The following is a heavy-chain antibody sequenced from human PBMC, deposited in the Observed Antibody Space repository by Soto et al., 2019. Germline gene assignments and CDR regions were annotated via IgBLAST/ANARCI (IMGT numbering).Heavy chain of an antibody. Sequence: GGSLRLSCAASGFTFSDHYMDWVRQAPGKGLEWVGRTRNKANSYTTEYAASVKGRFTISRDDSENSLYLQMNRLKTEDTAVYYCARVEMPTIDKRRYYYGMDVWGQGTTVTVSS. D-gene: IGHD1-1*01. V-gene: IGHV3-72*01. CDR3: ARVEMPTIDKRRYYYGMDV. CDR1: GFTFSDHY. CDR2: TRNKANSYTT. J-gene: IGHJ6*02.